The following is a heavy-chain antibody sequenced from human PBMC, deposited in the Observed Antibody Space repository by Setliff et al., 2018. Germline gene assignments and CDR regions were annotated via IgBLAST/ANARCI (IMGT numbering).Heavy chain of an antibody. CDR3: ARDRPRYLDWEMDV. CDR2: ISSGSANI. V-gene: IGHV3-48*04. Sequence: PGESLKISCAASGFAFSYHSMNWVRQAPGKGLEWISHISSGSANIYYADSVKGRFTISRDNAKNSLYLQMNSLRAEDTAIYYCARDRPRYLDWEMDVWGKGTAVTVSS. CDR1: GFAFSYHS. D-gene: IGHD3-9*01. J-gene: IGHJ6*04.